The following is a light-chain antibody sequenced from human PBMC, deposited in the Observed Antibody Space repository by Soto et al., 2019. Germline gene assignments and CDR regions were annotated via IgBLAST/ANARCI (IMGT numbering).Light chain of an antibody. CDR3: QSYDSSLRALYV. Sequence: QSVLTQPPSVSVAPGQRVTISCTGSSSNIGAGYDVHWYQQLPGTAPKLLIYGNSNRPSGVPDRFSGSKSGTSASLAITGPQAEDEAEYYCQSYDSSLRALYVFGTGTKVTVL. CDR1: SSNIGAGYD. CDR2: GNS. V-gene: IGLV1-40*01. J-gene: IGLJ1*01.